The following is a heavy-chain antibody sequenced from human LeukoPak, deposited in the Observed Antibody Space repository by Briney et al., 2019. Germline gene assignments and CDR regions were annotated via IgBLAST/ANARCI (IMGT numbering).Heavy chain of an antibody. J-gene: IGHJ6*03. CDR3: ARRGTGYSGDDDAGKNYYDFYYMDV. D-gene: IGHD5-12*01. Sequence: GVCLQFSCNVSAYGFTSYCIGWVRQMPLKGREWRGINNSGDFVTRYSPSFQGRVTIPADKSMSTAYLKWSRLTSADTAMYYFARRGTGYSGDDDAGKNYYDFYYMDVWGKRATVTLS. CDR1: AYGFTSYC. V-gene: IGHV5-51*01. CDR2: NNSGDFVT.